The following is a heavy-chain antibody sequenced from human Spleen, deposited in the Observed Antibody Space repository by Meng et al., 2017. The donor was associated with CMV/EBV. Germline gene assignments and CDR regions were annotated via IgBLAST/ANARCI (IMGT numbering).Heavy chain of an antibody. V-gene: IGHV3-13*01. CDR2: IGPAGDR. CDR3: ARGDQLGYCTNGVCYRENAFDI. D-gene: IGHD2-8*01. J-gene: IGHJ3*02. Sequence: GESLKISCAASGFTFTSYDMYWVRQATGKGLEWVSGIGPAGDRYYLGSVKGRFSISRENAKNSLYLQMNSLRAGDTAVYYCARGDQLGYCTNGVCYRENAFDIWGQGTMVTVSS. CDR1: GFTFTSYD.